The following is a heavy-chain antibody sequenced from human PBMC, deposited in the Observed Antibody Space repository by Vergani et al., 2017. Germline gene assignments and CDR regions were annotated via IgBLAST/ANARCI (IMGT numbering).Heavy chain of an antibody. V-gene: IGHV5-51*03. D-gene: IGHD3-3*01. CDR2: IYAGDSDV. CDR1: GYSITNYW. J-gene: IGHJ5*02. CDR3: AKTHDFSSLYSSYNWFDP. Sequence: EVQLVQSGAEVKKPGESLKLSCQGSGYSITNYWIACVRQRPGKGLEWMGIIYAGDSDVRYSPSFQGQVTMSVDKSLSTAYLQWSSLKASDTATYYCAKTHDFSSLYSSYNWFDPWGQGTQVTVSS.